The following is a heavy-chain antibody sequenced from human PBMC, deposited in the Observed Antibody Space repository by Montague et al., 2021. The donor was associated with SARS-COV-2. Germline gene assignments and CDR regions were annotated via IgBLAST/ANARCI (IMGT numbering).Heavy chain of an antibody. J-gene: IGHJ6*02. D-gene: IGHD1-1*01. V-gene: IGHV6-1*01. CDR3: TSGREGNYNVMDV. CDR2: TYYRSKWYH. Sequence: CAISGDSVSSNSATWNWVRQSPSRGLEWLGRTYYRSKWYHDYAVSLRGRVTIHPDTSKNQFSLQLNSVTPEDTAIYYCTSGREGNYNVMDVWGQGTTVTVSS. CDR1: GDSVSSNSAT.